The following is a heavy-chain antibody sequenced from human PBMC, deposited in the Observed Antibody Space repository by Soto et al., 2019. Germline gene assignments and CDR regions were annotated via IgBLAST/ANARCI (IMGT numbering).Heavy chain of an antibody. CDR1: GGSFSGYY. V-gene: IGHV4-34*01. J-gene: IGHJ4*02. Sequence: QVQLQQWGAGLLKPSETLSLTCAVYGGSFSGYYWSWIRQPPGKGLEWIGEINQSGSTNYNPSLKSRVTISVDTSKNQFSLKLSSVTAADTAVYYCARTYSSSWSPFDYWGKGTLVTVSS. D-gene: IGHD6-13*01. CDR2: INQSGST. CDR3: ARTYSSSWSPFDY.